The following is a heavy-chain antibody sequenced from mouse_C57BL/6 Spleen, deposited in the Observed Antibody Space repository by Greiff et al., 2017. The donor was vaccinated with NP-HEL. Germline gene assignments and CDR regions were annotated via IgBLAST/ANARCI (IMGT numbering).Heavy chain of an antibody. D-gene: IGHD4-1*01. J-gene: IGHJ3*01. V-gene: IGHV1-18*01. CDR3: ARRNWDVFVAY. CDR2: INPNNGGT. Sequence: EVQLQQSGPELVKPGASVKIPCKASGYTFTDYNMDWVKQSHGKSLEWIGDINPNNGGTIYNQKFKGKATLTVDKSSSTAYMELRSLTSEDTAVYYCARRNWDVFVAYWGQGTLVTVSA. CDR1: GYTFTDYN.